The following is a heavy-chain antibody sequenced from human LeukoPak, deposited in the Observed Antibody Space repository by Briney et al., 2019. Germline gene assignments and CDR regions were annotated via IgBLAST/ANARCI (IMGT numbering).Heavy chain of an antibody. J-gene: IGHJ4*02. Sequence: PSETLSLTCTVSGGSISSGSYYWSWIRQPAGKGLEWIGRIDTSGSTNYNPSLKSRVTMSADTSKKQFSLKLRSVTAADTAVYYCAREVIYGDYRHWGQGTLVTVSS. CDR1: GGSISSGSYY. V-gene: IGHV4-61*02. CDR2: IDTSGST. CDR3: AREVIYGDYRH. D-gene: IGHD4-17*01.